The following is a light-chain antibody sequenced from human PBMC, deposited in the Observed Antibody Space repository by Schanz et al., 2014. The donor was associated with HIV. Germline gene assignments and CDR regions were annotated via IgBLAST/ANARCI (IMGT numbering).Light chain of an antibody. V-gene: IGKV1-5*03. CDR3: QQFHTYPYT. CDR1: QYISRW. J-gene: IGKJ2*01. Sequence: DIPMTQSPSTLSASVGDGVTLTCRASQYISRWLAWYQQKPGQAPHLLIYQASTLQTGVSSRFSGSGSGTEFTLTISGLLPDDFATYFCQQFHTYPYTFGQGTKLEIK. CDR2: QAS.